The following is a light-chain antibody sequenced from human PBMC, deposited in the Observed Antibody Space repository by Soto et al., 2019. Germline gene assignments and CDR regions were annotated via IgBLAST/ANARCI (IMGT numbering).Light chain of an antibody. J-gene: IGKJ1*01. CDR2: GAS. V-gene: IGKV3-20*01. CDR3: QEYNGWPWT. CDR1: QSVSNTY. Sequence: EIVLTQSPGTLSLTPGDTATLSYRASQSVSNTYLAWYQQKPGQAPRLLIYGASSRATGIPARFSGSGSGTDFTITISSLEPEDFAVYYCQEYNGWPWTFGLGTKVDI.